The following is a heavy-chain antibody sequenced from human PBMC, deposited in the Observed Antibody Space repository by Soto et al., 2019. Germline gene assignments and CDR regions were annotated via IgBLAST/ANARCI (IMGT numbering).Heavy chain of an antibody. D-gene: IGHD6-19*01. Sequence: PGGSLRLSCAASGFTFRVYGMHWVRQAPGKGLEWVADISYDGNKKYYTDSVKGRFTISRDNSKNTLYLQMNSLRTEDTALYYCAKAAPGGWHFFDTWGQGTVVTVSS. V-gene: IGHV3-30*18. CDR3: AKAAPGGWHFFDT. CDR2: ISYDGNKK. J-gene: IGHJ4*02. CDR1: GFTFRVYG.